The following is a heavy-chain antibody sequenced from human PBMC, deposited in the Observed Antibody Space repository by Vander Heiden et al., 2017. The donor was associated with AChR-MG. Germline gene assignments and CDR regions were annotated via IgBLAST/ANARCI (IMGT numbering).Heavy chain of an antibody. CDR2: INPRSGDG. Sequence: QVQLVQAGAEVKRPGAPVKVYCKASGYTFNNYYIHWVRPAPGPGLEWMGIINPRSGDGNYAEKFQDRVTMTSDTSTATVYMEISSLRQEDTAIYYCARDLSCDGGGCRDYWGQGALVTVSS. CDR1: GYTFNNYY. D-gene: IGHD2-21*01. J-gene: IGHJ4*02. CDR3: ARDLSCDGGGCRDY. V-gene: IGHV1-46*02.